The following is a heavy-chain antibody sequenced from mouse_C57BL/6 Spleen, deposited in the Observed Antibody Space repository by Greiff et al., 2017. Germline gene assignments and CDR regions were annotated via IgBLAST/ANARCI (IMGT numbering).Heavy chain of an antibody. CDR3: ARGGYYGNYGFDY. CDR2: INPGSGGT. J-gene: IGHJ2*01. D-gene: IGHD2-1*01. V-gene: IGHV1-54*01. CDR1: GYAFTNYL. Sequence: VQLQESGAELVRPGTSVKVSCKASGYAFTNYLIEWVKQRPGQGLEWIGVINPGSGGTNYNEKFKGKATLTADKSSSTAYMQLSSLTSEYAAVYFCARGGYYGNYGFDYWGQGTTLTVSA.